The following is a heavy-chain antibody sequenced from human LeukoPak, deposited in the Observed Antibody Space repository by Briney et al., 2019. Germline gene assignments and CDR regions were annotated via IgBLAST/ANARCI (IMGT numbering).Heavy chain of an antibody. D-gene: IGHD3-16*01. CDR1: GFTFSSYS. CDR2: ISSSSSYI. J-gene: IGHJ3*02. Sequence: GGSLRLSCAASGFTFSSYSMNWVPQAPGKGLEWVSSISSSSSYIYYADSVKGRFTISRDNAKNSLYLQMNSLRAEDTAVYYCARDGMRRHYVESPDAFDIWGQGTMVTVSS. V-gene: IGHV3-21*01. CDR3: ARDGMRRHYVESPDAFDI.